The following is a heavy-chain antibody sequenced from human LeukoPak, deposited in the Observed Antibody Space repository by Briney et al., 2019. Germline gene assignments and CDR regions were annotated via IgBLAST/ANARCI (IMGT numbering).Heavy chain of an antibody. V-gene: IGHV4-34*01. J-gene: IGHJ6*03. CDR1: GESFTTFY. CDR2: INHTGST. CDR3: ARGGSSSETFYYYYYMDV. D-gene: IGHD6-6*01. Sequence: PSETLSLTCAVYGESFTTFYWGWIRQTPGKGLEWIGEINHTGSTNYNPSLKSRVTISIDTSKNQFSLKLNSVTAADTAVYYCARGGSSSETFYYYYYMDVWGKGTTVTVSS.